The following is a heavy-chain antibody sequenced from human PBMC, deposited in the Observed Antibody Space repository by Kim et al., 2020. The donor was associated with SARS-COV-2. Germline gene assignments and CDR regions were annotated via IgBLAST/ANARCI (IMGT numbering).Heavy chain of an antibody. CDR3: AKERAVVGSTMDSPLASDC. Sequence: GGSLRLSCGASGFTFSSYAMTWFRQAPGKGLEWVATISGSGRNTNYADSVKGRFTLSRDNSKNTLYLQMNSLRAEDTAIYYCAKERAVVGSTMDSPLASDCWGQGTLVTVSS. CDR1: GFTFSSYA. J-gene: IGHJ4*02. V-gene: IGHV3-23*01. D-gene: IGHD3-10*01. CDR2: ISGSGRNT.